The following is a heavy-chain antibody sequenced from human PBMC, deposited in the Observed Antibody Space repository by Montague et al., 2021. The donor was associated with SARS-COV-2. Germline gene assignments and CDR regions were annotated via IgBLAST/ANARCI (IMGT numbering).Heavy chain of an antibody. CDR2: INHSGST. Sequence: SETLSLTCAVYGGSFSGYYWSWIRQPPGKGLEWIGEINHSGSTNYNPSLKSRVTISVDTSKNQFSLKLSSVTAADTAVYYCARVRAVPAAMRIFSLGRSYYGMDVRGQGTPGT. CDR1: GGSFSGYY. J-gene: IGHJ6*02. D-gene: IGHD2-2*01. V-gene: IGHV4-34*01. CDR3: ARVRAVPAAMRIFSLGRSYYGMDV.